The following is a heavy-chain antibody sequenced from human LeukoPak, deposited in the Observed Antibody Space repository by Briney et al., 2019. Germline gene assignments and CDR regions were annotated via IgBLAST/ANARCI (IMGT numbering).Heavy chain of an antibody. CDR2: ISYDGSNK. Sequence: GGSLRLSCAASGFTFSSYGMHWVRQAPGKGLEWVAVISYDGSNKYYADSVKGRFTISRDNSKNTLYLQMNSLRAEDTAVYYCARDRGQWLGYLDYWGQGTLVTVSS. V-gene: IGHV3-30*19. J-gene: IGHJ4*02. D-gene: IGHD6-19*01. CDR1: GFTFSSYG. CDR3: ARDRGQWLGYLDY.